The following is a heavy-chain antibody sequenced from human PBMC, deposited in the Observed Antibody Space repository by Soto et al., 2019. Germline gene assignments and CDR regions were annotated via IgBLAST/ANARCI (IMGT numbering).Heavy chain of an antibody. J-gene: IGHJ6*02. CDR3: APVPAASSYYSTDV. CDR1: GFAFSSYA. Sequence: GGSLRLSCAASGFAFSSYAMNWVRQAPGKGLEWVSGIVDSGGRAFYADSVKGRFTISRDNSKNTLYLEMNNLRAEDTAIYYCAPVPAASSYYSTDVWGQGTTVTSP. V-gene: IGHV3-23*01. CDR2: IVDSGGRA. D-gene: IGHD2-2*01.